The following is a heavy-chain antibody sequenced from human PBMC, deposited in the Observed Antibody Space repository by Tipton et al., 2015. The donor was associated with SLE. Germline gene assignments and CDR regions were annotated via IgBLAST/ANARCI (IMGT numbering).Heavy chain of an antibody. V-gene: IGHV4-39*07. Sequence: LRLSCTVSGGSISSSSYHWGWIRQAPGKGLEWIGSMSYRGSTYANPSLMSRVTVSVDMSKNQFSLKVRSVSAADTAVYYCARESRGGTNRYTMDVWGQGTTVIVS. CDR1: GGSISSSSYH. CDR3: ARESRGGTNRYTMDV. J-gene: IGHJ6*02. D-gene: IGHD1-1*01. CDR2: MSYRGST.